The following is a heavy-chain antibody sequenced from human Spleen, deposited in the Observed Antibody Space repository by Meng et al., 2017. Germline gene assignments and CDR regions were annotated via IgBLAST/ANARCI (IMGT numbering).Heavy chain of an antibody. D-gene: IGHD4-17*01. J-gene: IGHJ3*02. CDR3: ARGGGTTVTTEGAFDI. V-gene: IGHV3-7*01. CDR1: DFIFSTYW. Sequence: GESLKISCAASDFIFSTYWMNWVRQAPGKGLEWVANIKPDGSEEYYVDSVKGRFTISRDNARNSMYGQMNSLRADDKAVDYCARGGGTTVTTEGAFDIWGQGTMVTVSS. CDR2: IKPDGSEE.